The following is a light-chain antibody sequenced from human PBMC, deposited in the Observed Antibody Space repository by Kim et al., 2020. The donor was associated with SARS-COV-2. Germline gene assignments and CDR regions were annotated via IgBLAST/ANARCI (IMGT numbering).Light chain of an antibody. CDR1: QRVSSN. CDR3: QQSNNWPRT. V-gene: IGKV3-15*01. J-gene: IGKJ1*01. CDR2: AAS. Sequence: EIVMTQSPATLSVSPGERATLSCRASQRVSSNLAWYQQRPGQAPRLLIYAASTRATGIPARFSGSGSGTEFTLTISSLQSEDFAVYYCQQSNNWPRTFGQGTKVDIK.